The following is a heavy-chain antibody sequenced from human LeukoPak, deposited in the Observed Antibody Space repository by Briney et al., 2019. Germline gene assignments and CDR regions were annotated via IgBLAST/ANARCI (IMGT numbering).Heavy chain of an antibody. J-gene: IGHJ3*02. D-gene: IGHD3-3*01. CDR1: GGFISSYY. CDR3: ARDPYDFWSGYALVDAFDI. V-gene: IGHV4-4*07. CDR2: IYTSGST. Sequence: SETLSLTCTVSGGFISSYYWSWIRQPAGKGLEWIGRIYTSGSTNYNSSLKSRVTMSVDTPKNQFSLKLSSVTAADTAVYYSARDPYDFWSGYALVDAFDIWGQGTMVTVSS.